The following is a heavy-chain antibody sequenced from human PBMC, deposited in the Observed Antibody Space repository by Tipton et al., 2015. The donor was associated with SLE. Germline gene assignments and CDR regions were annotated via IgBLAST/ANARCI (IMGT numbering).Heavy chain of an antibody. V-gene: IGHV4-59*01. Sequence: TLSLTCAVYGGSFSGYYWSWIRQPPGKGLEWIGYIYYSGTTNSNPSLKSRVTISVDTSKNQFSLKLTSVTAADTAVYYCARVYGSSYSHFDHWGQGTLVTVSS. CDR3: ARVYGSSYSHFDH. CDR2: IYYSGTT. J-gene: IGHJ4*02. CDR1: GGSFSGYY. D-gene: IGHD3-22*01.